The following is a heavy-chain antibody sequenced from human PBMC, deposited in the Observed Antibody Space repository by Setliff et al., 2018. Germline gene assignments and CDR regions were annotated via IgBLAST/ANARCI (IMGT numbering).Heavy chain of an antibody. CDR2: TIPSFGST. V-gene: IGHV1-69*05. Sequence: SVKVSCKASGDTFRSYGISWVRQAPGQGLEWMGGTIPSFGSTNYAQKFQGRLTIITDESTNTAFMQLSSLRSDDTAVYYCVREGVDSRSSTDYRYYMDVWGKGTTVTVSS. CDR3: VREGVDSRSSTDYRYYMDV. D-gene: IGHD3-22*01. CDR1: GDTFRSYG. J-gene: IGHJ6*03.